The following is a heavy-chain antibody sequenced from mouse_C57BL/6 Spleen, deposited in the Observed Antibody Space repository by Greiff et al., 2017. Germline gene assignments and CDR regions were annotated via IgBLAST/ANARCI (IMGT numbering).Heavy chain of an antibody. J-gene: IGHJ2*01. Sequence: QVQLQQSGPELVKPGASVKLSCKASGYTFTSYDINWVKQRPGQGLEWIGWIYPRDGSTKYNEKFKGKATLTVDTSSSTAYMELHSLTSEDSAVYFCASLYYYGSSYEDYWGQGTTLTVSS. D-gene: IGHD1-1*01. V-gene: IGHV1-85*01. CDR2: IYPRDGST. CDR3: ASLYYYGSSYEDY. CDR1: GYTFTSYD.